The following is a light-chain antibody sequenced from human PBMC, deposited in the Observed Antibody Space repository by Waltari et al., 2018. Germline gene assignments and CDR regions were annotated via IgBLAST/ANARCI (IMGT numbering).Light chain of an antibody. CDR2: EGS. Sequence: QSALTQPASVSGSPGQSITISCTETSSGIGTYNLVSWYQQHPGKPPKVIIYEGSKRPAGVSNRFSGSKSGNTASLTISGLQAEDEADYYCCSYTGSTSPRVFGGGTKLTVL. J-gene: IGLJ3*02. CDR1: SSGIGTYNL. CDR3: CSYTGSTSPRV. V-gene: IGLV2-23*01.